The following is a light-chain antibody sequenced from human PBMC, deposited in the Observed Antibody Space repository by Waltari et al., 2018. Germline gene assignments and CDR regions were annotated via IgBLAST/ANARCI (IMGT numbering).Light chain of an antibody. CDR3: QQYNNWPPVT. CDR1: QSVGSS. V-gene: IGKV3-15*01. Sequence: ETVMTQSPVTLSVSPGERATLFCRASQSVGSSLAWYQQKPGQAPRLLIYGASTRATGIPARFSGSGSGTEFTLTITSLQSEDFAVYFCQQYNNWPPVTFGQGTKLEI. J-gene: IGKJ2*01. CDR2: GAS.